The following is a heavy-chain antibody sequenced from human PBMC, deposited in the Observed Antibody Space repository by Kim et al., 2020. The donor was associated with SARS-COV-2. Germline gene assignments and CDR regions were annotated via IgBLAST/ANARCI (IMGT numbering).Heavy chain of an antibody. Sequence: ADSVKGRFTISRDNAKNSLYLQMNSLRVEDTAVYYCAGTIAVGAIRNWFDPWGQGTLVTVSS. D-gene: IGHD6-19*01. J-gene: IGHJ5*02. CDR3: AGTIAVGAIRNWFDP. V-gene: IGHV3-11*01.